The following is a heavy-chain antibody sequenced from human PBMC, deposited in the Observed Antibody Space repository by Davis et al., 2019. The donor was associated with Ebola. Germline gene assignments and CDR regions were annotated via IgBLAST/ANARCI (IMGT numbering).Heavy chain of an antibody. Sequence: GESLKISCAVSGFTFSTYAMSWVRQAPGKGLEWVSGISGSGDSTYYADSVRGRFTVSRDKSKNTLYLQMNSLRAEDTAVYYCAKLFGSSAWYYFDYWGQGTLVAVPS. D-gene: IGHD6-19*01. CDR1: GFTFSTYA. V-gene: IGHV3-23*01. CDR2: ISGSGDST. CDR3: AKLFGSSAWYYFDY. J-gene: IGHJ4*02.